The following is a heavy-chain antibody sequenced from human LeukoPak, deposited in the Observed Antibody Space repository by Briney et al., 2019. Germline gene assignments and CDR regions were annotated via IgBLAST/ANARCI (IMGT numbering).Heavy chain of an antibody. D-gene: IGHD5-24*01. V-gene: IGHV3-30*02. CDR2: IRYDGSNK. Sequence: GGSLRLSCAASGFTFSSYGMHWVRQAPGKGLEWVAFIRYDGSNKYYADSVKGRFTISRDNSKTSLYLQMNSLRTEDTALYYCAKPVSTAGYNQGFDYWGQGTLVTVSS. J-gene: IGHJ4*02. CDR3: AKPVSTAGYNQGFDY. CDR1: GFTFSSYG.